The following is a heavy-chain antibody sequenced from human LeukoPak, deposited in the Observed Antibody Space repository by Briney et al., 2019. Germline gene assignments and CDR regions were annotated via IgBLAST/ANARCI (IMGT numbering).Heavy chain of an antibody. V-gene: IGHV1-18*01. J-gene: IGHJ4*02. CDR3: ARGGDYDSSGYYYDIDY. Sequence: ASVKVSCKASGYTFTSYGTSWVRQAPGQGLEWMGWISAYNGNTNYAQKLQGRVTMTTDTSTSTAYMELRSLRSDDTAVYYCARGGDYDSSGYYYDIDYWGQGTLVTVSS. CDR2: ISAYNGNT. CDR1: GYTFTSYG. D-gene: IGHD3-22*01.